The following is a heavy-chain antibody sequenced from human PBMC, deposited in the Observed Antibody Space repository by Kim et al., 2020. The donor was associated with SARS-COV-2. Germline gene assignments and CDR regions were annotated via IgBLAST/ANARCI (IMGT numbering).Heavy chain of an antibody. J-gene: IGHJ4*02. V-gene: IGHV4-59*09. D-gene: IGHD6-19*01. CDR3: ARGRVAVAGYDY. Sequence: NYNPSLKSRVTISMETSKNPFSLKLSSVAAADTAMYYCARGRVAVAGYDYWGQGTLVTVSS.